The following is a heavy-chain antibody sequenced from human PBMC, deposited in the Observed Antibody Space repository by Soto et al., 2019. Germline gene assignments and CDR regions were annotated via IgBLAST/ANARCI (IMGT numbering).Heavy chain of an antibody. V-gene: IGHV4-31*03. D-gene: IGHD6-6*01. Sequence: QVQLQESGPGLVKPSQTLYLTCTVSGGSISSGPYYWSWIRQHPGKGLEWIGYVYSSGSAYYSPSLKSRVTISVDTSKNQFSLKLSSVTAADTAVYYCARAEAAQVDYWGQGTLVTVSS. CDR1: GGSISSGPYY. CDR3: ARAEAAQVDY. J-gene: IGHJ4*02. CDR2: VYSSGSA.